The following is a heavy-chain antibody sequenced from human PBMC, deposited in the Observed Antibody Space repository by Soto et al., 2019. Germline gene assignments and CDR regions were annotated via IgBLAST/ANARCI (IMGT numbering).Heavy chain of an antibody. CDR2: IRSKANSYAT. CDR1: GFTFSGSA. V-gene: IGHV3-73*02. J-gene: IGHJ4*02. CDR3: TRSPLGTGTTFGGLDY. D-gene: IGHD1-7*01. Sequence: EVQLVESGGGLVQPGGSLKLSCAASGFTFSGSAMHWVRQASGKGLEWVGRIRSKANSYATAYAASVKGRFTISRDDSKNTAYLQMNSLKTEDTAVDLCTRSPLGTGTTFGGLDYWGQGTLVTVSS.